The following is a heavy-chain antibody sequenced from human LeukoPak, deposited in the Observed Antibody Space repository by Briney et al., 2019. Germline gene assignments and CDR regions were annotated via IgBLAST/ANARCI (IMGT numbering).Heavy chain of an antibody. CDR1: GYTFTSYA. V-gene: IGHV1-18*01. CDR3: AREYYYDSSGYDY. J-gene: IGHJ4*02. D-gene: IGHD3-22*01. Sequence: ASVKVSCKASGYTFTSYAIHWVRQAPGQRLEWMGWISAYNGNTNYAQKLQGRVTMTTDTSTSTAYMELRSLRSDDTAVYYCAREYYYDSSGYDYWGQGTLVTVSS. CDR2: ISAYNGNT.